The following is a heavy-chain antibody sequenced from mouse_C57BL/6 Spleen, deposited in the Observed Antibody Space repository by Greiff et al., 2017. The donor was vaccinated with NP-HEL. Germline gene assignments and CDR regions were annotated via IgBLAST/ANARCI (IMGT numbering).Heavy chain of an antibody. CDR1: GFSLTSYG. D-gene: IGHD2-3*01. J-gene: IGHJ2*01. CDR2: IWSGGST. V-gene: IGHV2-2*01. Sequence: QVQLQQSGPGLVQPSQSLSITCTVSGFSLTSYGVHWVRQSPGKGLEWLGVIWSGGSTDYNAAFISRLSISKDNSTSQVFFKMNSLQADDTAIYYCARKRHYDGYFDYWGQGTTLTVSS. CDR3: ARKRHYDGYFDY.